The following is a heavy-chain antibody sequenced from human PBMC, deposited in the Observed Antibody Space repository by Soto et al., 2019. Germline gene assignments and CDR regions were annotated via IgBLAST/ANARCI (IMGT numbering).Heavy chain of an antibody. CDR1: GFNFKTSP. J-gene: IGHJ6*02. CDR2: ISGSGDSE. CDR3: AKAHTAMAPYYYYGMDV. D-gene: IGHD5-18*01. Sequence: GESLKISCAVSGFNFKTSPMSWVRRAPGKGLEWVSGISGSGDSEHYVESVKGRFTISRDNSKNTLYLQMNSLRAEDTAVYYCAKAHTAMAPYYYYGMDVWGQGTTVTVSS. V-gene: IGHV3-23*01.